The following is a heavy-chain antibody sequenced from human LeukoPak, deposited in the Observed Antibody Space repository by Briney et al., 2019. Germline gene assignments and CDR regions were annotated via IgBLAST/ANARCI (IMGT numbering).Heavy chain of an antibody. J-gene: IGHJ4*02. D-gene: IGHD3-10*01. V-gene: IGHV1-69*04. CDR1: GGTFSSYA. CDR2: IIPILGIA. CDR3: AREATMVRGFTPPDY. Sequence: ASVKVSCKASGGTFSSYAIIWVRQAPGQGLEWMGRIIPILGIANYAQKFQGRVTITADKSTSTAYMELSSLRSEDTAVYYCAREATMVRGFTPPDYWGQGTLVTVSS.